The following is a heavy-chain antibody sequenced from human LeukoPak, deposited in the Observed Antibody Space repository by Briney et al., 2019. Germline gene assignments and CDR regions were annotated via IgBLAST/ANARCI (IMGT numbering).Heavy chain of an antibody. CDR2: ISGDDGRT. CDR3: AKIHCSPSSCGEFDY. J-gene: IGHJ4*02. V-gene: IGHV3-23*01. CDR1: GFTFSSFA. Sequence: PGGSLRLSCAASGFTFSSFAMTWVRQAPGEGLEWVSAISGDDGRTFYADSVKGRFTISRDNSKNTLSLQMNSLRAEDTAVYYCAKIHCSPSSCGEFDYWGQGTLVTVSS. D-gene: IGHD2-2*01.